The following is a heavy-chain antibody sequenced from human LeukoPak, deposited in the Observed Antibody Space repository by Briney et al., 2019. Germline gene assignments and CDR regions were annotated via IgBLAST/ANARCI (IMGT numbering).Heavy chain of an antibody. Sequence: SLRLSCTASGFTFGDYAMSWVRQAPGKGLEWVGFIRSKAYGGTTEYAASVKGRFTISRDDSKSIAYLQMNSLKTEDTAVYYCTRKSLYGDYYFDYWGQGTLVTVSS. D-gene: IGHD4-17*01. CDR3: TRKSLYGDYYFDY. CDR2: IRSKAYGGTT. V-gene: IGHV3-49*04. J-gene: IGHJ4*02. CDR1: GFTFGDYA.